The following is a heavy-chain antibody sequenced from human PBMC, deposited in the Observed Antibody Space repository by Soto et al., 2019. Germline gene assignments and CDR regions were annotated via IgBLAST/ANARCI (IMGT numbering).Heavy chain of an antibody. CDR2: IYYSGIT. J-gene: IGHJ6*02. D-gene: IGHD1-20*01. CDR1: GGSISSYY. Sequence: SETLSLTCTVSGGSISSYYWSWIRQPPGKGLEWIGYIYYSGITNYNPSLKSRVTISVDTSKNQFSLKLSSVTAADTAVYYCARYKSNYYYGMDVWGQGTKVTVSS. V-gene: IGHV4-59*01. CDR3: ARYKSNYYYGMDV.